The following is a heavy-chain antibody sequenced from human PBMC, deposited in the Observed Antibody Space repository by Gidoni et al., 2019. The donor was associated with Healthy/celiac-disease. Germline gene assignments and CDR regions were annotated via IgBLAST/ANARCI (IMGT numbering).Heavy chain of an antibody. CDR3: ARSRGVAGTWDY. J-gene: IGHJ4*02. V-gene: IGHV4-59*01. D-gene: IGHD6-19*01. Sequence: QVQLHESSPGLVKPSETLSLTCTVSAGSISSYYWSWIRQPPGKGLECIGYIYYSGSTNYNPSLKSRVTISVDTSKTQFCLKLSSVTAADTAVYYCARSRGVAGTWDYWGQGTLVTVSS. CDR1: AGSISSYY. CDR2: IYYSGST.